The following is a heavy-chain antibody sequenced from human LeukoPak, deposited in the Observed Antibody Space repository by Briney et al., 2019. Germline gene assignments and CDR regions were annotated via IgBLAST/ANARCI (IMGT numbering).Heavy chain of an antibody. CDR2: IRGYNT. J-gene: IGHJ4*02. CDR3: AREVRERGTAMAGETDY. Sequence: ASVKVSCKTSGYTFATYGISWVRQAPGQGLEWMGWIRGYNTNYAQHFQGRVTMTTDTSTSTAYVGLRSLRSDDTAVYYCAREVRERGTAMAGETDYWGQGTLVTVSS. V-gene: IGHV1-18*01. CDR1: GYTFATYG. D-gene: IGHD6-19*01.